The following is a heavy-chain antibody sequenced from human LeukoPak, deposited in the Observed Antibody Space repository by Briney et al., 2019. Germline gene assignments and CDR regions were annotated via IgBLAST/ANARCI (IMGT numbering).Heavy chain of an antibody. Sequence: SETLSLTCTVSGGSISSSSYCWGWIRQPPGKGLEWIGSIYYSGSTYYNPSLKSRVTISVDTSKNQFSLKLSSVTAADTAVYYCARIDYDSSGYFGYWGQGTLVTVSS. V-gene: IGHV4-39*07. D-gene: IGHD3-22*01. CDR3: ARIDYDSSGYFGY. CDR1: GGSISSSSYC. J-gene: IGHJ4*02. CDR2: IYYSGST.